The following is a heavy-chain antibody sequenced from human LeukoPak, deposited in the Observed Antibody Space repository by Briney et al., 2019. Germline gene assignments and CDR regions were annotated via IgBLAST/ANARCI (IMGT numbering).Heavy chain of an antibody. CDR3: ARGAADYYDSSGYY. CDR2: ISAYNGNT. D-gene: IGHD3-22*01. J-gene: IGHJ4*02. V-gene: IGHV1-18*01. CDR1: GYTFTSYG. Sequence: ASVKVSCKASGYTFTSYGISWVRQAPGQGLEWMGWISAYNGNTNCAQKLQGRVTMTTDTSTSTAYMELRSLRSDDTAVYYCARGAADYYDSSGYYWGQGTLVTVSS.